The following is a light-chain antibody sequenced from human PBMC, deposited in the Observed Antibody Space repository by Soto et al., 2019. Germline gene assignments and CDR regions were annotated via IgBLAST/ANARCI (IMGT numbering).Light chain of an antibody. CDR1: QSVSSSY. J-gene: IGKJ4*01. CDR2: GAS. V-gene: IGKV3-20*01. CDR3: QQYGSSLFT. Sequence: EIVLRQSPGTLSLSPGERATLSCRASQSVSSSYLAWYQQKPGQAPRLLIYGASSRATGIPDRFSGSGSGTDFTLTISRLEPEDFAVYYCQQYGSSLFTFGGGTKVEIK.